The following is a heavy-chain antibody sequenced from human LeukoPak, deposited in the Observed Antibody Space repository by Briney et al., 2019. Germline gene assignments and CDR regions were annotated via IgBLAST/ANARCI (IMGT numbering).Heavy chain of an antibody. CDR1: GFTFSDYY. J-gene: IGHJ4*02. CDR3: ARDLPSSTYYDFWSGVGIDY. CDR2: ISSSGSTI. Sequence: PGGSLRLSCAASGFTFSDYYMSWIRQAPGKGLEWVSYISSSGSTIYYADSVKGRFTISRDNAKNSLYLQMNGLRAEDTAVYYCARDLPSSTYYDFWSGVGIDYWGQGTLVTVSS. D-gene: IGHD3-3*01. V-gene: IGHV3-11*04.